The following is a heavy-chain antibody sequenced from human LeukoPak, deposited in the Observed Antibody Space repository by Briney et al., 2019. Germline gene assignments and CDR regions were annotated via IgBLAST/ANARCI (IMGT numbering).Heavy chain of an antibody. V-gene: IGHV3-9*01. CDR2: ISWNSGTI. Sequence: GGSLRLSCAASGFTLDDYAMHWVRQAPGKGLEWVSGISWNSGTIGYAYSVKGRFTISRDNAKNSLYLQMNSLRAEDTALYYCARAMVRGVVEFDYWGQGTLVTVSS. D-gene: IGHD3-10*01. CDR1: GFTLDDYA. CDR3: ARAMVRGVVEFDY. J-gene: IGHJ4*02.